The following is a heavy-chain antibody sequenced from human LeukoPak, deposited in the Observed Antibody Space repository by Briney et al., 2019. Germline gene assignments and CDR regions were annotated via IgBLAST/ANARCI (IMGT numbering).Heavy chain of an antibody. Sequence: SETLSLTCTVSGASISTYYWSWIRQPPGKVLEWIGYIYYSGSTDYNPSLKSRVTISVDTSKNQFSLKLSSVTAADTAVYYCARFRDAYNPWGQGTLVTVSS. D-gene: IGHD5-24*01. CDR1: GASISTYY. CDR2: IYYSGST. V-gene: IGHV4-59*01. CDR3: ARFRDAYNP. J-gene: IGHJ5*02.